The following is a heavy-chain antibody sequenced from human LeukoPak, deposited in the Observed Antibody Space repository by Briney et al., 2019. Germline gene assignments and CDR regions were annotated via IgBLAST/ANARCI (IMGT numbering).Heavy chain of an antibody. Sequence: GGSLRLSCAASGFTVSSNHMSWVRRAPGKGLEWVSVIYSGGNTYYADSVKGRFTISRDNSKNTLYLQMNSLRAEDTAVHYCARGPDDAFDIWGQGTMVTVSS. CDR2: IYSGGNT. CDR3: ARGPDDAFDI. CDR1: GFTVSSNH. V-gene: IGHV3-53*01. J-gene: IGHJ3*02.